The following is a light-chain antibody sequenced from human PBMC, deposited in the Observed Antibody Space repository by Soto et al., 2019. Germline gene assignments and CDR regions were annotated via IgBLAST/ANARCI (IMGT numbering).Light chain of an antibody. CDR1: QSGSSSY. CDR3: QQYGNSPS. J-gene: IGKJ4*01. V-gene: IGKV3-20*01. CDR2: GAS. Sequence: EIVLTQSPGTLSLSPGERATLSCRASQSGSSSYLAWYQQRPGQAPRLLIYGASSRATGIPDRFSGSGSGTDFTLTINRLEPEDSAVYYCQQYGNSPSFGGGTKVDIK.